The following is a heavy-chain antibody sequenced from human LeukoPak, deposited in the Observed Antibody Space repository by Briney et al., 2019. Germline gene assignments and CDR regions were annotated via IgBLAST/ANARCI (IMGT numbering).Heavy chain of an antibody. V-gene: IGHV4-34*01. Sequence: PSETLSLTCAVYGGSFSGYYWSWIRQPPGKGLEWIGEINHSGSTNYNPSLKSRVTISVDKSKNQFSLKLSSVTAADTAVYYCARCSTSGWYYYYYMDVWGKGTTVTVSS. CDR2: INHSGST. CDR1: GGSFSGYY. J-gene: IGHJ6*03. D-gene: IGHD6-19*01. CDR3: ARCSTSGWYYYYYMDV.